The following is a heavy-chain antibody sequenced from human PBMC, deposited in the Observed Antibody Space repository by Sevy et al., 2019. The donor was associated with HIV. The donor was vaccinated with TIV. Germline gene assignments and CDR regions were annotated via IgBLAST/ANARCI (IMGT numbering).Heavy chain of an antibody. CDR2: IHSDDTT. Sequence: GGSLRLSCAASGFTVNSNYMTWVRQAPGKGLKAVSVIHSDDTTYHADSVKDRFTISRDNFKNTLYLHMSSLRAEDTAVYYCARGKSGYGYALNYWGQGTLVTVSS. CDR3: ARGKSGYGYALNY. V-gene: IGHV3-66*01. J-gene: IGHJ4*02. CDR1: GFTVNSNY. D-gene: IGHD5-18*01.